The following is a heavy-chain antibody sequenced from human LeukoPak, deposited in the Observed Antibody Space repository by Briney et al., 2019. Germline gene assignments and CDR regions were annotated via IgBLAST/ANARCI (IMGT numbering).Heavy chain of an antibody. CDR3: VRGGAVAETWTFDI. J-gene: IGHJ3*02. D-gene: IGHD6-19*01. Sequence: PGGSLTQTRLCTGWTHINYRWNGVGPAPGKGLEWVSSISSSSSYIYYADSVKGRFTISRDNAKNSLYLQMNSLRGEDTAVYYCVRGGAVAETWTFDIWGQGTMVTVSS. V-gene: IGHV3-21*01. CDR1: THINYR. CDR2: ISSSSSYI.